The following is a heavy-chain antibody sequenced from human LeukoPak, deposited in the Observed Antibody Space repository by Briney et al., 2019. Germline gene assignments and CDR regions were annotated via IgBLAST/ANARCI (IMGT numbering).Heavy chain of an antibody. CDR3: ARDFDRYYFDS. D-gene: IGHD3-9*01. J-gene: IGHJ4*02. V-gene: IGHV3-74*01. CDR2: INSVGSST. CDR1: GFTFSSYW. Sequence: GGSLRLSCAASGFTFSSYWMHWVRQVPGKGLVWVSRINSVGSSTTYADSVKGRFTISRDNAKNTLYLQMNSLRAEDTAVYYCARDFDRYYFDSWGQGTLVTVSS.